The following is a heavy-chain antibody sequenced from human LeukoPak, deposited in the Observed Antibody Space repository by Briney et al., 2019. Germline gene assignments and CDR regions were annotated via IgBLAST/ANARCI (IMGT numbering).Heavy chain of an antibody. CDR3: ARDFGRIAVALNWFDP. D-gene: IGHD6-19*01. J-gene: IGHJ5*02. V-gene: IGHV3-7*01. CDR2: IKQDGSEK. CDR1: GFTFSSYE. Sequence: GGSLRLSCAASGFTFSSYEMNWVRQAPGKGLEWVANIKQDGSEKYYVDSVKGRFTISRDNAKNSLYLQMNSLRAEDTAVYYCARDFGRIAVALNWFDPWGQGTLVTVSS.